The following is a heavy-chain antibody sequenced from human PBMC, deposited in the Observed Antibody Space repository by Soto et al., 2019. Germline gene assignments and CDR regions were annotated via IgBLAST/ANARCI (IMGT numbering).Heavy chain of an antibody. CDR3: AKSGSDIVVVPAAGLDY. J-gene: IGHJ4*02. Sequence: GGSLRLSCAASGFTFSDYYMSWIRQAPGKGLEWVSYISRSGSNIHYADSVKGRFTISTDNAKNSLYLQMNSLRAEDTAVYYCAKSGSDIVVVPAAGLDYWGQGTLVTVSS. CDR2: ISRSGSNI. D-gene: IGHD2-2*01. CDR1: GFTFSDYY. V-gene: IGHV3-11*01.